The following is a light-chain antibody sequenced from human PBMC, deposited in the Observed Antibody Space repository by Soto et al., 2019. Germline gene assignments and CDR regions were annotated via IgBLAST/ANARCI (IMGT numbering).Light chain of an antibody. CDR1: NSDVGGYDY. CDR2: DVN. J-gene: IGLJ1*01. CDR3: CSYAGNPYV. V-gene: IGLV2-11*01. Sequence: QSVLTQPRSVSGSPGQSVTISCTGGNSDVGGYDYVSWYQQHPGKAPKLVIFDVNKRPSGVPDRFSGSKSGNTASLTISRLQAEDEADYYCCSYAGNPYVFGTGTKVTVL.